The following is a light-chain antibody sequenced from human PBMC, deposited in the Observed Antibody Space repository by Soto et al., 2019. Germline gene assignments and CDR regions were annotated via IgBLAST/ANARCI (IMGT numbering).Light chain of an antibody. CDR2: DVS. CDR1: SSDVGGYKS. Sequence: QPVLTQPASVSGSPGQSITISCTGSSSDVGGYKSVSWYQQHPGKAPKLIIYDVSDRPSGVSNRFSGSKSGNTASLTISGLQAEDEADYYCSSYSSSSPVVFGGGTKLTVL. CDR3: SSYSSSSPVV. V-gene: IGLV2-14*03. J-gene: IGLJ2*01.